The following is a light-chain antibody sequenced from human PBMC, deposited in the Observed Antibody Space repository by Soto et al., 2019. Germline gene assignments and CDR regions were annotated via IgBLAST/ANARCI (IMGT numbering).Light chain of an antibody. CDR2: AAS. Sequence: TVLTHSPATVSLSTLYRASLPCMASQSVSSNKLAWYHQKPGQAPRLLIYAASSRATGIPDRFSGSGSGTDFTLTINSLEPEDFAVYYCQDYGTSWTFGQGTKVDI. CDR3: QDYGTSWT. CDR1: QSVSSNK. J-gene: IGKJ1*01. V-gene: IGKV3-20*01.